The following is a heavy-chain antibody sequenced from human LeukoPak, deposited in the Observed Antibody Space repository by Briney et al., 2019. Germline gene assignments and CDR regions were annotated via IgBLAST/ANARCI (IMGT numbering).Heavy chain of an antibody. D-gene: IGHD3-10*01. CDR1: GFSLSTSGMC. CDR2: IDWDDDK. CDR3: ARIVYYYGSESPTNWFDP. V-gene: IGHV2-70*01. Sequence: SGPALVKPTQTLTLTCTFSGFSLSTSGMCVSWIRQPPGKALEWLALIDWDDDKYYSTSLKTRLTISKDTSKNQVVLTMTNMDPVDTATYYCARIVYYYGSESPTNWFDPWGQGTLVTVSS. J-gene: IGHJ5*02.